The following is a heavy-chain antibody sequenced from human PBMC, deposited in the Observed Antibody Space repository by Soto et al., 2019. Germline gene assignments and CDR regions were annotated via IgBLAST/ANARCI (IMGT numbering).Heavy chain of an antibody. CDR1: GGSISSCGYY. J-gene: IGHJ3*02. Sequence: PSETLFLTCTVSGGSISSCGYYWSWIRQHPGKGLEWIGYIYYSGSTYYNPSLKTRGTISVDTSKNQFSLKLSSVTAADTAVYYCARDGSSSSWDDAFDIWGQGTMVTVSS. CDR2: IYYSGST. D-gene: IGHD6-13*01. V-gene: IGHV4-31*03. CDR3: ARDGSSSSWDDAFDI.